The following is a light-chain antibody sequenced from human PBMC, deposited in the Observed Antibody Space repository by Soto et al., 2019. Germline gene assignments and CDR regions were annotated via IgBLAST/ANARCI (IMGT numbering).Light chain of an antibody. J-gene: IGKJ2*01. V-gene: IGKV3-15*01. CDR1: QSVSSN. CDR2: GAS. Sequence: EIVLTQSPVTLSVSPGERATLSCRASQSVSSNLAWYQQKPDQSPTLLIFGASTRATAIPARFSGSGSGTDFTLTISRLQSEDFAVYYCQQDNNSPRTFGQGTKLEIK. CDR3: QQDNNSPRT.